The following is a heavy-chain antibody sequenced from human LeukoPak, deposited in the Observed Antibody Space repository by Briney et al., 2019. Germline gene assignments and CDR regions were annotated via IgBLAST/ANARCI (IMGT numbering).Heavy chain of an antibody. CDR2: IYSAGDT. J-gene: IGHJ4*02. CDR1: GFSVGDKY. Sequence: SGGSLRLSCAASGFSVGDKYMSWVRQAPGKGLEWVSLIYSAGDTFYSDSVRGRFTVSRDNSKNTLYLQMNSLRAEDTAFYYCARDSNSFPNFSDLWGQGTLVTVSS. CDR3: ARDSNSFPNFSDL. V-gene: IGHV3-53*01. D-gene: IGHD4-23*01.